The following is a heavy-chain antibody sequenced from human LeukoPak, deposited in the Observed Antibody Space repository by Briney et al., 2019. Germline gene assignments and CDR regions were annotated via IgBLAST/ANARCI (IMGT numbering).Heavy chain of an antibody. CDR1: GGSISSYY. J-gene: IGHJ6*03. Sequence: SETLSLTCTVSGGSISSYYWSWIRQPPGKGLEWIGYIYYSGSTNYNPSLKSRVTISVDTSKNQFSLKLSSVTAADTAVYYCARGAVVVAATNYYYYMDVWGKGTTVTVSS. CDR2: IYYSGST. V-gene: IGHV4-59*01. D-gene: IGHD2-15*01. CDR3: ARGAVVVAATNYYYYMDV.